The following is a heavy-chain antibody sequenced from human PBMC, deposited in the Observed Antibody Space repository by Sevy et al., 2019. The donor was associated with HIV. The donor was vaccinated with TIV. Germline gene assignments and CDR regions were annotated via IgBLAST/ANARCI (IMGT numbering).Heavy chain of an antibody. Sequence: GGSLRLSCAASGFTFSGSAMHWVRQASGKGLEWVGRIRSKANSYATAYAASVKGRFTISRDDSKNTAYLQMNSLKTEDMAVYYCTRHGGGYDFWTWGYYGMDVWGQGTTVTVSS. J-gene: IGHJ6*02. CDR1: GFTFSGSA. V-gene: IGHV3-73*01. D-gene: IGHD3-3*01. CDR3: TRHGGGYDFWTWGYYGMDV. CDR2: IRSKANSYAT.